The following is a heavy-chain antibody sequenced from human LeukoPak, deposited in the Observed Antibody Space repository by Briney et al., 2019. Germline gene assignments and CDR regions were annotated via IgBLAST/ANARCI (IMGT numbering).Heavy chain of an antibody. CDR1: GGSISSYY. CDR3: ARLTHSSGWYFDY. D-gene: IGHD6-19*01. V-gene: IGHV4-59*08. J-gene: IGHJ4*02. CDR2: TYYSGST. Sequence: SETLSLTCTVSGGSISSYYWSWIRQPPGKGLEWIGYTYYSGSTNYNPSLKSRVTISVDTSKNQFSLKLSSVTAADTAVYYCARLTHSSGWYFDYWGQGTLVTVSS.